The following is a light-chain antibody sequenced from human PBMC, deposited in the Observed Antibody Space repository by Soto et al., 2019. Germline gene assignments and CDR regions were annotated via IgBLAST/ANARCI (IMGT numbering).Light chain of an antibody. CDR1: QSISTS. CDR3: QQYDTFPRT. J-gene: IGKJ1*01. CDR2: DAS. Sequence: DIQMTQSPSTLSASVGDRVTITCRATQSISTSLAWYQQKPGKAPKLLIYDASNLETGVPSRFSGSGSGTDFTFTISSLQPDDFATFYCQQYDTFPRTFGQGTKVDIK. V-gene: IGKV1-5*01.